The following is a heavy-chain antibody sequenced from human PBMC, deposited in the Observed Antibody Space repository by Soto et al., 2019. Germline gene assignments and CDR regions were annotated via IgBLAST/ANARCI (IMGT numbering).Heavy chain of an antibody. V-gene: IGHV4-59*08. CDR1: GGTISSWY. Sequence: QVQLQESGPGLVKPSETLSLTCTVSGGTISSWYWSWIRQPPGKGLEWIGYIYYSGSTNGNPSLKSRVTISVDTSKNQFSLKLCSVTAADTAVYYGARRYGSALDYWGQGTLVTVSS. CDR2: IYYSGST. D-gene: IGHD1-26*01. CDR3: ARRYGSALDY. J-gene: IGHJ4*02.